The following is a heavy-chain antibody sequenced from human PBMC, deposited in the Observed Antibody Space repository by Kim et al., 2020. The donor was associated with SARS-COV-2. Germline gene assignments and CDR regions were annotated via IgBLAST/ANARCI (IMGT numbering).Heavy chain of an antibody. Sequence: FQGHVTISADKSISTAYLQWSSLKASDTAMYYCARALLGGIAAAGKFDYWGQGTLVTVSS. CDR3: ARALLGGIAAAGKFDY. V-gene: IGHV5-10-1*01. D-gene: IGHD6-13*01. J-gene: IGHJ4*02.